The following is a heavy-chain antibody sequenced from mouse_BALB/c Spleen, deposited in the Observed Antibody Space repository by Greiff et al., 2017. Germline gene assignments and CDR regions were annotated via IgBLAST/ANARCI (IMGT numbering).Heavy chain of an antibody. CDR3: ARDRGDYGSEAD. Sequence: EVMLVESGGGLVKPGGSLKLSCAASGFTFSDYYMYWVRQTPEKRLEWVATISDGGSYTYYPDSVKGRFTISRDNAKNNLYLQMSSLKSEDTAMYYCARDRGDYGSEADWGQGTLVTVSA. D-gene: IGHD1-1*01. J-gene: IGHJ3*01. CDR2: ISDGGSYT. V-gene: IGHV5-4*02. CDR1: GFTFSDYY.